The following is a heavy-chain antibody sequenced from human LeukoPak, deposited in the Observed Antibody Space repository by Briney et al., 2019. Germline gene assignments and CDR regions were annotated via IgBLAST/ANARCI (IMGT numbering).Heavy chain of an antibody. V-gene: IGHV1-18*01. CDR2: ISAYNDNT. Sequence: GASVKVSCKASGYTFTSYGISWVRQAPGQGLEWMGWISAYNDNTNYAQKLQGRVTMTTDTSTSTAYMELRSLRSDDTAVYYCARASGYSSSSPSYYFDYWGQGTLVTVSS. CDR1: GYTFTSYG. J-gene: IGHJ4*02. CDR3: ARASGYSSSSPSYYFDY. D-gene: IGHD6-13*01.